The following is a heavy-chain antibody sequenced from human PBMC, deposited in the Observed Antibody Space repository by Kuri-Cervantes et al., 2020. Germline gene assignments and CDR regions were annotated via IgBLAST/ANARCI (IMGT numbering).Heavy chain of an antibody. CDR2: IYWDDDK. V-gene: IGHV2-5*02. Sequence: SGPTLVKPTQTLTLTCTFSGFSLSTSGVGVGWIRQPPGKALEWLALIYWDDDKRYSPSLKSRLTITKDTSKNQVVLTMTNMDPVDTATYYCARTFSGYTHYYFDYWGQGALVTVSS. D-gene: IGHD3-22*01. CDR3: ARTFSGYTHYYFDY. CDR1: GFSLSTSGVG. J-gene: IGHJ4*02.